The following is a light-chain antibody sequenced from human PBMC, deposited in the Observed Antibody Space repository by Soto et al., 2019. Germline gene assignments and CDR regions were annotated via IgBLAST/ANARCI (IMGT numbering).Light chain of an antibody. CDR2: CAS. CDR3: LHYYKCPRWT. J-gene: IGKJ1*01. CDR1: QSISNN. Sequence: MTQSPSTLSASVGDRVTITCRPSQSISNNLAWYQQQPGQTPRLLLYCASTTATGVPARFSGSSTAAEYTLTISSLQSEDYAVYYCLHYYKCPRWTFGQGTKLDIK. V-gene: IGKV3-15*01.